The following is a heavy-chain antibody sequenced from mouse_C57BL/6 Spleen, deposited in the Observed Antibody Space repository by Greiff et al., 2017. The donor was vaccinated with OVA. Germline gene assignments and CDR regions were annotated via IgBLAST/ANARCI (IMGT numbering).Heavy chain of an antibody. D-gene: IGHD1-1*01. J-gene: IGHJ2*01. CDR1: GYTFTDYE. Sequence: VQLQQSGAELVRPGASVTLSCKASGYTFTDYEMHWVKQTPVHGLEWIGAIDPETGGTAYNQKFKGKAILTADKSSSTAYMELRSLTPEDSAVYYCTRRDYGSSYYYFDYWGQGTTLTVSS. CDR2: IDPETGGT. CDR3: TRRDYGSSYYYFDY. V-gene: IGHV1-15*01.